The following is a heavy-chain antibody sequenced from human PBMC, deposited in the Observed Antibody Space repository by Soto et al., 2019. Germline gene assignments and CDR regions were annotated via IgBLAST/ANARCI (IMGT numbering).Heavy chain of an antibody. J-gene: IGHJ4*02. CDR1: GFTFRTYA. V-gene: IGHV3-23*01. CDR3: AKDLRPDGRYDLDY. Sequence: EVQLLESGGGLAQPGGSLRLSCAASGFTFRTYAMNWVRQAPGKGLEWVSVMVGDGSSSDHADSVRGRFTISRDNYKNTLYLQMNSLRAEDTAVYYCAKDLRPDGRYDLDYWGQGTLVTVSS. D-gene: IGHD2-15*01. CDR2: MVGDGSSS.